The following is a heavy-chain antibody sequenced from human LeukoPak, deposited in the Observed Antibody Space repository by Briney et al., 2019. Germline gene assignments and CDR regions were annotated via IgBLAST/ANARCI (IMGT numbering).Heavy chain of an antibody. CDR3: ALPFTTGFDY. J-gene: IGHJ4*02. V-gene: IGHV3-30*03. CDR2: ISYDGSNK. CDR1: GFTFISYD. Sequence: PGGSLRLSCAASGFTFISYDMHWVRQAPGKGLEWVALISYDGSNKYHADSVKGRFTFSRDNSKNTLYLQMNNLRAEDTAVYYCALPFTTGFDYWGQGTLVTVSS. D-gene: IGHD3-9*01.